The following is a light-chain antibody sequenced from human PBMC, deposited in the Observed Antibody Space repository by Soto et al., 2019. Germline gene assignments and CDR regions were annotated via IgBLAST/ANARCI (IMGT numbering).Light chain of an antibody. CDR2: GAS. CDR1: HSVGRN. Sequence: EIVMTQSPATLSVSPGERATLSCRASHSVGRNLAWYQQKPGQAPRLLISGASTRATGIPARFSGSGSGTEFSRTVSSLQSEDLAVDDRQVYYNWPRLTFGQGTKVDIK. J-gene: IGKJ1*01. V-gene: IGKV3-15*01. CDR3: QVYYNWPRLT.